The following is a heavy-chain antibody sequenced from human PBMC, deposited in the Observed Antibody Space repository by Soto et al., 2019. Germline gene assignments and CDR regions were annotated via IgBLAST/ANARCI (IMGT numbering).Heavy chain of an antibody. J-gene: IGHJ4*02. CDR1: GGTFTSYA. V-gene: IGHV1-69*13. CDR2: IIPIFGTA. Sequence: SVKVSCKACGGTFTSYAISWVRQAPGQGLEWMGGIIPIFGTANYAQKFQGRVTITADESTSTAYMELSSLRSEDTAVYYCARSGQYSSSTDYWGQGTLVTVSS. D-gene: IGHD6-6*01. CDR3: ARSGQYSSSTDY.